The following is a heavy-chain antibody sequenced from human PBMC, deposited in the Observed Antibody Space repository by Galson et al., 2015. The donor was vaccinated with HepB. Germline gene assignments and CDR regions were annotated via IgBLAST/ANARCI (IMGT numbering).Heavy chain of an antibody. CDR1: GFTFSNYW. V-gene: IGHV3-7*01. CDR2: IKEDGSEK. J-gene: IGHJ4*02. CDR3: ARDGLDQYHERFFDY. Sequence: SLRLSCAASGFTFSNYWMSWVRQAPGKGLEWVAHIKEDGSEKYYADSVKGRFTISRDNAKNSLYLQMSSLRGEDTAVYYCARDGLDQYHERFFDYWGQGSLVTVSS. D-gene: IGHD1/OR15-1a*01.